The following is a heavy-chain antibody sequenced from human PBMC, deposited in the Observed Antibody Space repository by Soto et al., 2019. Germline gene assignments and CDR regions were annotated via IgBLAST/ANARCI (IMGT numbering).Heavy chain of an antibody. CDR3: AREKVGSVVVVAATPSNNWFDP. D-gene: IGHD2-15*01. CDR1: GGSISSGDYY. V-gene: IGHV4-30-4*01. CDR2: IYYSGST. J-gene: IGHJ5*02. Sequence: SETLSLTCTVSGGSISSGDYYWSWIRQPPGRGLEWIGYIYYSGSTYYNPSLKSRVTISVDTSKNQFSLKLSSVTAADTAVYYCAREKVGSVVVVAATPSNNWFDPWGQGTLVTVSS.